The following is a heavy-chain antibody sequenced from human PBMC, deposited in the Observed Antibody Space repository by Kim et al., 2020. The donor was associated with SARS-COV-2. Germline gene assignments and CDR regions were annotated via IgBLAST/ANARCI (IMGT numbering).Heavy chain of an antibody. V-gene: IGHV4-39*07. D-gene: IGHD6-19*01. CDR1: GGSISSSSYY. CDR3: ARGGSSGWYYHPG. CDR2: IYYSGST. Sequence: SETLSLTCTVSGGSISSSSYYWGWIRQPPGKGLEWIGSIYYSGSTYYNPSLKSRVTISVDTSKNQFSLKLSSVTAADTAVYYCARGGSSGWYYHPGWGQGTLVTVSS. J-gene: IGHJ4*02.